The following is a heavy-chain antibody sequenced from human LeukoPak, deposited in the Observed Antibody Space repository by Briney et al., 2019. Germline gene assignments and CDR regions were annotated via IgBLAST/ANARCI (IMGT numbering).Heavy chain of an antibody. CDR2: ISYDGSNQ. CDR1: GFTFSSYG. J-gene: IGHJ4*02. Sequence: PGGSLRLSCAASGFTFSSYGMHWVRQAPGKGLEWLAFISYDGSNQNYADSVKGRFTISRDNSMNTVYLQQSSLRAEDTAVYYCARDRLRAFYYFDSWGQGTLVTVSS. CDR3: ARDRLRAFYYFDS. D-gene: IGHD2/OR15-2a*01. V-gene: IGHV3-30*03.